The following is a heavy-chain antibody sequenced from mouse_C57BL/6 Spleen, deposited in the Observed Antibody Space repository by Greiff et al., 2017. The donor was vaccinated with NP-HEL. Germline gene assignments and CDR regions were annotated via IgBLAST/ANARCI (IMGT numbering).Heavy chain of an antibody. Sequence: QVQLKQSGPELVKPGASVKISCKASGYAFSSSWMNWVKQRPGKGLEWIGRIYPGDGDTNYNGKFKGKATLTADKSSSTAYMQLSSPTSEDSAVYFCARGTTVVVPPLDYWGQGTTLTVSS. CDR3: ARGTTVVVPPLDY. CDR2: IYPGDGDT. V-gene: IGHV1-82*01. CDR1: GYAFSSSW. D-gene: IGHD1-1*01. J-gene: IGHJ2*01.